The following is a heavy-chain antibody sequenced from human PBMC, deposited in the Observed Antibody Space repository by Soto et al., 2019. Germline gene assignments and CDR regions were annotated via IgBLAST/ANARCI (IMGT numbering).Heavy chain of an antibody. CDR3: ARGYYYDSSGYYYPFQH. Sequence: ASVKVSCKASGYTFTGYYMHWVRQAPGQGLEWMGWINPNSGGTNYAQKFQGRVTMTRDTSISTAYMELSRLRSDDTAVYYCARGYYYDSSGYYYPFQHWGQGTLVTSPQ. D-gene: IGHD3-22*01. CDR1: GYTFTGYY. CDR2: INPNSGGT. V-gene: IGHV1-2*02. J-gene: IGHJ1*01.